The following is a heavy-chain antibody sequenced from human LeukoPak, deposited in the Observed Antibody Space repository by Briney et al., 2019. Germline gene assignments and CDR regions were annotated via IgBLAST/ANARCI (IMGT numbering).Heavy chain of an antibody. D-gene: IGHD3-10*01. CDR2: IYYSGST. V-gene: IGHV4-30-4*01. CDR1: GGSISSGDYY. J-gene: IGHJ4*02. CDR3: ARHFTYYGSGSYGVGYFDY. Sequence: SETLSLTCTVSGGSISSGDYYWSWIRQPPGKGLEWIGYIYYSGSTYYNPSLKSRVTISVDTSKNQFSLKLSSVTAADTAVYYCARHFTYYGSGSYGVGYFDYWGQGTLVTVSS.